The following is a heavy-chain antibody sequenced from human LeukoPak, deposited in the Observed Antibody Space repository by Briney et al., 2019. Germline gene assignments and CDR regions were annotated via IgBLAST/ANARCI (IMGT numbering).Heavy chain of an antibody. D-gene: IGHD5-12*01. J-gene: IGHJ4*02. CDR2: IYHSGSI. CDR3: ARVGSGYDWGYFDY. CDR1: GYSISSGYS. V-gene: IGHV4-38-2*02. Sequence: SETLSLTCTVSGYSISSGYSWGWIRQPPGKGLEWIASIYHSGSIDYSPSLKSRVTISVDTSKNQFSLKLSSVTAADTAVYYCARVGSGYDWGYFDYWGQGTLVTVSS.